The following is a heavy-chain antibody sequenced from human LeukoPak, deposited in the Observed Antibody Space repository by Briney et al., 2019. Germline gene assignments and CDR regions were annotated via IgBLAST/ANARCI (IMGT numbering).Heavy chain of an antibody. CDR1: GGSISSYY. CDR2: IYYSGST. J-gene: IGHJ3*02. V-gene: IGHV4-39*01. D-gene: IGHD3-22*01. Sequence: SETLSLTCTVSGGSISSYYWGWIRQPPGKGLEWIGSIYYSGSTYYNPSLKSRVAISVDTSKNQFSLKLSSVTAADTAVYYCAGYDSSGYYYDAFDIWGQGTMVTVSS. CDR3: AGYDSSGYYYDAFDI.